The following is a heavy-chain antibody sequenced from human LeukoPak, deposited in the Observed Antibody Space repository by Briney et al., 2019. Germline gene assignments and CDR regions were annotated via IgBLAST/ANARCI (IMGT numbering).Heavy chain of an antibody. CDR1: GFTFSSYA. CDR2: ISGSGGST. J-gene: IGHJ6*02. Sequence: AGSLRLSCAASGFTFSSYAMSWVRQAPGKGLEWVSAISGSGGSTYYADSVKGRFTISRDNSKNTLYLQMNSLRAEDTAVYYCAKDLGRIQTYGMDVWGQGSTVTVSS. V-gene: IGHV3-23*01. CDR3: AKDLGRIQTYGMDV.